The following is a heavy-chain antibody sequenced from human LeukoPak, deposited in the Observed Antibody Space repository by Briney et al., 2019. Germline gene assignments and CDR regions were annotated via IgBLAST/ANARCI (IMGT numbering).Heavy chain of an antibody. V-gene: IGHV3-7*01. J-gene: IGHJ4*02. CDR2: IKQDGDDK. CDR3: ARDQTLVAIGASGY. D-gene: IGHD2/OR15-2a*01. Sequence: GGSLRLSCAASGFKFSGYWMTWVRHTPGKGLEWVANIKQDGDDKYYADSVRGRFTISRDNVRNSLYLQMNSLRVEDTGIYYCARDQTLVAIGASGYWGQGTLVTVSS. CDR1: GFKFSGYW.